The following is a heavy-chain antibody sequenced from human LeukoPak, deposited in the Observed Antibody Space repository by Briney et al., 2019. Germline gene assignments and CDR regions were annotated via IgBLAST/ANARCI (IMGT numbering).Heavy chain of an antibody. CDR1: GGSISSSDYY. D-gene: IGHD4-11*01. Sequence: PSETLSLTCTVSGGSISSSDYYWTWIRQHPGKGLEWLGFIYHSGSTYYNPSLKSRVTISVDTSKYQFSLKLNSVTAADTAVYYCATTRAHQFDYWGQGTLVTVSS. J-gene: IGHJ4*02. V-gene: IGHV4-31*03. CDR3: ATTRAHQFDY. CDR2: IYHSGST.